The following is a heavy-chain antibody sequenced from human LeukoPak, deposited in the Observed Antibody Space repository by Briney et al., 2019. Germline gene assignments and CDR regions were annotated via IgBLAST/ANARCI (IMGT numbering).Heavy chain of an antibody. V-gene: IGHV4-39*07. CDR2: IYYSGST. CDR3: ARESSFLNGGDYFDY. J-gene: IGHJ4*02. Sequence: SETLSLTCTVSGGSISSSSYYWGWIRQPPGKGLEWIGSIYYSGSTYYNPSLKSRVTISVDTSKNQFSLKLCSVTAADTAVYYCARESSFLNGGDYFDYWGQGTLVTVSS. CDR1: GGSISSSSYY. D-gene: IGHD2/OR15-2a*01.